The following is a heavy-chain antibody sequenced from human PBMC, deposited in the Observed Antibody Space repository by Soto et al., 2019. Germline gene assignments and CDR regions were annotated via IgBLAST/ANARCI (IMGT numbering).Heavy chain of an antibody. J-gene: IGHJ3*02. V-gene: IGHV4-39*01. CDR2: IYNSGTT. D-gene: IGHD6-19*01. Sequence: QLQLLESGPGLAKPAETLSLTCTVSGDSISSGGYYWGWIRQPPGEGLEWIGCIYNSGTTYYNPSLKCRVTISVDTSKIQFSLKLSSVTAADTAVYHCARLTRYNSVWYRAFDIWGQGTMVIVSS. CDR1: GDSISSGGYY. CDR3: ARLTRYNSVWYRAFDI.